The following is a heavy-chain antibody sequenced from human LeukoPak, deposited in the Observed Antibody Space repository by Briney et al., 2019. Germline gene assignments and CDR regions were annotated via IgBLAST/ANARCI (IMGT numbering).Heavy chain of an antibody. CDR2: IKQDGSET. V-gene: IGHV3-7*01. CDR1: GFTFSSYW. D-gene: IGHD5-18*01. J-gene: IGHJ3*02. CDR3: ARGWIQLSPSAAFDI. Sequence: GGSLRLSCAASGFTFSSYWMNWVRQAPGKGLEWVANIKQDGSETYYVDSVKGRFTISRDNAKNSLYLQMNSLRAEDTAVYYCARGWIQLSPSAAFDIWGQGAMVTVSS.